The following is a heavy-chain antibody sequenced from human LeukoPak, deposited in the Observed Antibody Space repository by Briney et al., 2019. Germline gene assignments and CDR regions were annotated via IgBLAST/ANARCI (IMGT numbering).Heavy chain of an antibody. V-gene: IGHV4-59*01. CDR2: IYYSGST. CDR3: ARMTTVTTYYYYGMDV. CDR1: GGSISSYY. J-gene: IGHJ6*02. Sequence: NPSETLSLTCTVSGGSISSYYWSWIRQPPGKGLEWIGYIYYSGSTNYNPSLKSRVTISVDTSKNQFSLKLSSVTAADTAVYYCARMTTVTTYYYYGMDVWGQGTTVTVSS. D-gene: IGHD4-17*01.